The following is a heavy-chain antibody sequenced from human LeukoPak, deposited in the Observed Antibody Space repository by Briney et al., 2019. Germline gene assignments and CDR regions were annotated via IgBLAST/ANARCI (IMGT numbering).Heavy chain of an antibody. Sequence: GRSLRLSCAASGFTFSSYGMHWVRQAPGKGLEWVAVISYDGSNKYYADSVKGRFTISRDNSKNTLYLQMNSLRAEDTAVYYCAKRAGRLDYYDSSGYYSNFDYWGQGTLVTVSS. D-gene: IGHD3-22*01. J-gene: IGHJ4*02. V-gene: IGHV3-30*18. CDR2: ISYDGSNK. CDR3: AKRAGRLDYYDSSGYYSNFDY. CDR1: GFTFSSYG.